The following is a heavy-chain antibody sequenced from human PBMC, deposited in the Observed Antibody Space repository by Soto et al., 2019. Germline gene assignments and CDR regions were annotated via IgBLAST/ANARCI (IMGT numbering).Heavy chain of an antibody. D-gene: IGHD2-2*01. CDR3: ARGLVPAAHDY. J-gene: IGHJ4*02. CDR1: GFTFSSYG. V-gene: IGHV3-33*01. CDR2: IWYDGSNK. Sequence: GGSLRLSCAASGFTFSSYGMHWVRQAPGKGLEWVAVIWYDGSNKYYADSVKGRFTISRDNSKNTLYLQMNSLRAEDTAVYYCARGLVPAAHDYWGQGTLVTVSS.